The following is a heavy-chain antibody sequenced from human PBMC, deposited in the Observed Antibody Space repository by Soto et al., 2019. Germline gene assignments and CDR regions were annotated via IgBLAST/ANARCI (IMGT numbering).Heavy chain of an antibody. Sequence: ASVKVSCKASGYTFTSYGISWVRQAPGQGLEWMGWISAYNGNTNYAQKLQGRVTMTTDASTSTAYMELRSLRSDDTAVYYCERFLKPHSGSNWFDPWCQGILVTVS. D-gene: IGHD6-6*01. CDR2: ISAYNGNT. CDR1: GYTFTSYG. V-gene: IGHV1-18*01. CDR3: ERFLKPHSGSNWFDP. J-gene: IGHJ5*02.